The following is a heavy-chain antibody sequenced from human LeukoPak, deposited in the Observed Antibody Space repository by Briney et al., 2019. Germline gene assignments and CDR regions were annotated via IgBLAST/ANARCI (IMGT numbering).Heavy chain of an antibody. CDR1: GYTFTGYY. J-gene: IGHJ3*02. D-gene: IGHD7-27*01. CDR3: AKVTGDRRGHAFDI. Sequence: ASVKVSCKASGYTFTGYYMHWVRQAPGQGLEWMGWINPNSGGTNYAQKFQGRVTMTRDTSISTAYMELSRLRSDDTAVYYCAKVTGDRRGHAFDIWGQGTMVTVSS. V-gene: IGHV1-2*02. CDR2: INPNSGGT.